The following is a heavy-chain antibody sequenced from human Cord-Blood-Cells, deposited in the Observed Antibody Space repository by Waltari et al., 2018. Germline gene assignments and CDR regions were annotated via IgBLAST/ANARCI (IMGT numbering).Heavy chain of an antibody. V-gene: IGHV4-34*01. Sequence: QVQLQQWGAGLLKPSETLSLTCAVYGGSFSGYYWSWIRQPPGKGLEWIGEINRSGSTNYNPSLKSRVTISVDTSKNQFSLKLSSVTAADTAVYYCARGQYYDSSGYYYYFDYWGQGTLVTVSS. CDR3: ARGQYYDSSGYYYYFDY. J-gene: IGHJ4*02. CDR2: INRSGST. CDR1: GGSFSGYY. D-gene: IGHD3-22*01.